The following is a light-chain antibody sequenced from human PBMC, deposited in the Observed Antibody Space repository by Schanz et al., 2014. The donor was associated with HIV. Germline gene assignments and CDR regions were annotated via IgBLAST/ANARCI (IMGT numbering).Light chain of an antibody. Sequence: DIQMTQSPSSLSASVGDRVTITCRASQTISTWLAWYQQKPGKAPNLLIYKASTLQSGVPSRFSGSGSGTEFTLTINSLQPEDFATYYCQQYSSYSPTFGQGTKVEV. V-gene: IGKV1-5*03. CDR3: QQYSSYSPT. CDR2: KAS. J-gene: IGKJ1*01. CDR1: QTISTW.